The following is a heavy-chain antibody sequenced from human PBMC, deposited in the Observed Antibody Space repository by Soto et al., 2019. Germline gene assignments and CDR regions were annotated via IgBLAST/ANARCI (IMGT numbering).Heavy chain of an antibody. J-gene: IGHJ4*02. D-gene: IGHD3-22*01. Sequence: SLRLSCAASGFTFYDYAIHFFRHTPWKCLEWVAGIRWNSGGLGYADSVKGRFTISRDNAKNSLFLQMSSLKPEDTALYYCVKDFRPSEYDSSGYFDFWGQGTLVTVSS. CDR1: GFTFYDYA. V-gene: IGHV3-9*01. CDR3: VKDFRPSEYDSSGYFDF. CDR2: IRWNSGGL.